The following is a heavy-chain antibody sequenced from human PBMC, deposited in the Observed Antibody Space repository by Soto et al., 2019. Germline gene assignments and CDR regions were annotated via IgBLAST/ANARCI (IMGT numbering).Heavy chain of an antibody. CDR3: ARRGSSSWYGY. D-gene: IGHD6-13*01. J-gene: IGHJ4*02. V-gene: IGHV4-39*01. Sequence: QLQLQESGPGLVKPSETLSLTCTVSGGSISSSSYYWGWIRQPPGKGLVWIGSIYYSGSTYYNPSLKSRVTKSVDTSKNQFSLKLSSVTAADTAVYYCARRGSSSWYGYWGQGTLVTVSS. CDR2: IYYSGST. CDR1: GGSISSSSYY.